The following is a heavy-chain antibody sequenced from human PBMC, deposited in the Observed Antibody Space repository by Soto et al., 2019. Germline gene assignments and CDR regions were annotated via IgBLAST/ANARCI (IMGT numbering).Heavy chain of an antibody. CDR2: ISGSGGST. J-gene: IGHJ3*02. CDR3: AKALRITMIVVVINDAFDI. D-gene: IGHD3-22*01. CDR1: GFTFSSYA. Sequence: GGSLRLSCAASGFTFSSYAMSWVRQAPGKGLDWVSAISGSGGSTYYADSVKGRFTISRDNSKNTLYLQMNSLRAEDTAVYYCAKALRITMIVVVINDAFDIWGQGTMVTVSS. V-gene: IGHV3-23*01.